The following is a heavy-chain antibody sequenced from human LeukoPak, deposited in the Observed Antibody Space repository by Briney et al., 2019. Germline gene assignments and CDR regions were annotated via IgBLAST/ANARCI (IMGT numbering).Heavy chain of an antibody. CDR1: DDSITMYY. CDR3: ARVAWSGSYVNYSYMDV. D-gene: IGHD3-16*01. V-gene: IGHV4-59*01. CDR2: VYHTGST. Sequence: TSETLSLTCSVSDDSITMYYWTWIRQPPGKGLEWMGYVYHTGSTTYKPSLKSRITISVDTSKNQFSLKLTSVTAADTAVYYCARVAWSGSYVNYSYMDVWGKGTTVTVSS. J-gene: IGHJ6*03.